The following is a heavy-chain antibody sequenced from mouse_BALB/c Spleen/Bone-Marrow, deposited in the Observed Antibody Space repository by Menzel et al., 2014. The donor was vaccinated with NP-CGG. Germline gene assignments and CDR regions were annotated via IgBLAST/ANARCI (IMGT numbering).Heavy chain of an antibody. CDR2: IRNKANGYTT. D-gene: IGHD2-2*01. CDR3: ARDGYDDY. J-gene: IGHJ2*01. V-gene: IGHV7-3*02. CDR1: GFTFTGYY. Sequence: EVQLVESGGGLVQPGGSLRLSCATSGFTFTGYYMSWVRQPPGKALEWLGFIRNKANGYTTEYSASVKGRFTISRDNSQSILYLQMNTLRAEDSATYYCARDGYDDYWGQGTTLTVSS.